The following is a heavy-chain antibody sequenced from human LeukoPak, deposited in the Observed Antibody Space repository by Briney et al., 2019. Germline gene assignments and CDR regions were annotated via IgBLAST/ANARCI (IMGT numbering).Heavy chain of an antibody. CDR1: GFTFNDYE. D-gene: IGHD2-15*01. V-gene: IGHV3-48*03. CDR2: ISGSGDTR. CDR3: AKAPGVFCSGGSCYSYWYFYL. Sequence: GGSLRLSCVGSGFTFNDYEINWVRQAPGKGLEWISYISGSGDTRYYTDSVKGRFTISRDNSKNSVYLQMNSLRAEGTAVYYCAKAPGVFCSGGSCYSYWYFYLWGRGTLVTVSS. J-gene: IGHJ2*01.